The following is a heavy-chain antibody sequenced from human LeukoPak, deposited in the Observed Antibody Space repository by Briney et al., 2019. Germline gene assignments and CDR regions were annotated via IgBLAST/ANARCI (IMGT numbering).Heavy chain of an antibody. Sequence: GSLRLSFAAPGFPFSTYWMTWVRPAPGKGPEWVANIKEDGSATYYVDSVKGRFTISRDNAKKSLYLQMNSLRAEDTAVYYCARDSPGYLAYDSWGQGTLVTVSS. CDR2: IKEDGSAT. CDR1: GFPFSTYW. J-gene: IGHJ4*02. D-gene: IGHD1-1*01. V-gene: IGHV3-7*04. CDR3: ARDSPGYLAYDS.